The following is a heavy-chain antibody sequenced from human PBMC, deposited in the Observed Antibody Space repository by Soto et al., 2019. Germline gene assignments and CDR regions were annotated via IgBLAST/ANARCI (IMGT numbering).Heavy chain of an antibody. V-gene: IGHV1-69*13. J-gene: IGHJ4*01. D-gene: IGHD3-22*01. Sequence: SVKVSCKASGGTFSSYAISWVRQAPGQGLEWIGGIIPIFGTANYAQKFQGRVTITADESTSTAYMELSSLRSEDTAVYYCTTDSYTTIIIVRFDYWGHGTLVTVSS. CDR3: TTDSYTTIIIVRFDY. CDR2: IIPIFGTA. CDR1: GGTFSSYA.